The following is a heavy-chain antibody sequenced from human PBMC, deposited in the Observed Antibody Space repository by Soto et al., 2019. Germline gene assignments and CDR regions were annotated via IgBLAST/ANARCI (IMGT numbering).Heavy chain of an antibody. J-gene: IGHJ4*02. V-gene: IGHV3-23*01. Sequence: EVQLLESGGDLVQPGGSLRLSCAASGFTFGIYAMTWVRQAPGKGLEWVSTISATGGSTFYADSVKGRCTISRDNSKNTLYLQMNSLRAEDTAIYYCAKDISSYYYFDFWGQGTLVTVSS. D-gene: IGHD2-15*01. CDR2: ISATGGST. CDR3: AKDISSYYYFDF. CDR1: GFTFGIYA.